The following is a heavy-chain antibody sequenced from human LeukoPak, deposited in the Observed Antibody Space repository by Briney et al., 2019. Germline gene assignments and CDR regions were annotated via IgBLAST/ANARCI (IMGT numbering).Heavy chain of an antibody. CDR1: GFTFDDYA. CDR2: ISWNSGSI. Sequence: GGSLRLSCAASGFTFDDYAMHWVRQAPGKGLEWVSGISWNSGSIGYADSVKGRFTISRDNAKNSLYLQMNSLRAEDTALYYCAKDGKYSGSYYGGYFDYWGQGTLVTVSS. V-gene: IGHV3-9*01. D-gene: IGHD1-26*01. J-gene: IGHJ4*02. CDR3: AKDGKYSGSYYGGYFDY.